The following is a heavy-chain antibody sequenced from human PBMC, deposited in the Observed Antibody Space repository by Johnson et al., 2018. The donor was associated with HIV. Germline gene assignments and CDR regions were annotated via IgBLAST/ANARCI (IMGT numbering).Heavy chain of an antibody. CDR3: ARDRGYWDAFDI. CDR1: GFTFSSYA. D-gene: IGHD3-22*01. V-gene: IGHV3-64*01. J-gene: IGHJ3*02. CDR2: ITSNGGST. Sequence: VQLVESGGGLVQPGGSLRLSCAASGFTFSSYAMHWVRQAPGKGLEYVSAITSNGGSTYYAKYVKGRFTISRDNSKNTLYLQMGSLRAEDMAVYYCARDRGYWDAFDIWGQGTMVIVSS.